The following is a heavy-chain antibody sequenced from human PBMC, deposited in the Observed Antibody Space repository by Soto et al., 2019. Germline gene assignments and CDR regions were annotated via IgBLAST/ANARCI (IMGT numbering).Heavy chain of an antibody. CDR2: INHSGST. J-gene: IGHJ4*02. D-gene: IGHD4-17*01. V-gene: IGHV4-34*01. CDR1: GGSFSGYY. CDR3: ARSDYGDYFDY. Sequence: SETLSLTCAVYGGSFSGYYWSWIRQPPGKGLEWIGEINHSGSTNYNPSLKSRVTISVDTSKNQFSLKLSSVTAADTAVYYCARSDYGDYFDYWGQGTLVTVSS.